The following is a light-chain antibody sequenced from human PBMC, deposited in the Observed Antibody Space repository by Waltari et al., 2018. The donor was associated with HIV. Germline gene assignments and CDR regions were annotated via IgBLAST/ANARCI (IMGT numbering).Light chain of an antibody. CDR3: QQYGISPRI. J-gene: IGKJ1*01. CDR2: GAS. Sequence: DIVLTRSPGTLSLSPGESATLSCRASESVNSDFLAWYQQRPGQAPRVLVYGASTRALGIPDRFSGSGSGTDFTLTISRLEPEDFAVYYCQQYGISPRIFGQGTKVE. CDR1: ESVNSDF. V-gene: IGKV3-20*01.